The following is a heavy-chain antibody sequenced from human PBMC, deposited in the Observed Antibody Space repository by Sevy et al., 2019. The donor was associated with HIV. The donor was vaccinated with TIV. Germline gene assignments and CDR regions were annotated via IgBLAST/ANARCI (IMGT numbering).Heavy chain of an antibody. CDR3: AGLNPFYYCGSGEYYYYMDV. D-gene: IGHD3-10*01. J-gene: IGHJ6*03. CDR2: IYRSGST. V-gene: IGHV4-4*02. Sequence: SETLSLTCAVSGDSISSSNWWSWVRQPPGKGLEWIGEIYRSGSTNYNPSLKSRVTISVDKSKNQFSLKLSSMTAADTAGYDCAGLNPFYYCGSGEYYYYMDVWGKGTTVTVSS. CDR1: GDSISSSNW.